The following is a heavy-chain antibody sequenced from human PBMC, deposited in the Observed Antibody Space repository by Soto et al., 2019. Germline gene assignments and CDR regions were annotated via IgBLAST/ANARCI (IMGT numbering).Heavy chain of an antibody. CDR3: ARRAETNGWNGFGADKYYFDF. CDR2: MNPNTGNS. V-gene: IGHV1-8*01. D-gene: IGHD1-1*01. CDR1: GYTFTSYD. Sequence: ASVKVSCKASGYTFTSYDIYWVRQATGQGLEWMGWMNPNTGNSGYAQKFQGRVTMTSDTSISTAHMELSSLRSEDTAVYYCARRAETNGWNGFGADKYYFDFWGQGXLVTVSS. J-gene: IGHJ4*02.